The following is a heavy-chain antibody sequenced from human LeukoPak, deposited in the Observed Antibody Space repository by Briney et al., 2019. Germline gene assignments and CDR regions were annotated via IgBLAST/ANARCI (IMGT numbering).Heavy chain of an antibody. D-gene: IGHD1-26*01. Sequence: SETLSLTCTVSGYSFNSGYYWGWIRQAPGKGLEWIGNIHHSGSTYYNPSLKSRVTISVDSSKNEFSLRLNSVTAADTAVYYCAKQRGATPYYFDYWGQGTLVTVSS. V-gene: IGHV4-38-2*02. CDR1: GYSFNSGYY. CDR3: AKQRGATPYYFDY. J-gene: IGHJ4*02. CDR2: IHHSGST.